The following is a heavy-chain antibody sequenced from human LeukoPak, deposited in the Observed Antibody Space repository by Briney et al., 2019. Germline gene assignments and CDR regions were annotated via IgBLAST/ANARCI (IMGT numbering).Heavy chain of an antibody. CDR1: DYSIRNNYY. V-gene: IGHV4-38-2*01. J-gene: IGHJ4*02. CDR2: VHHSGST. D-gene: IGHD6-13*01. CDR3: ARHGGSSWYFFGY. Sequence: SETLSLTCVVSDYSIRNNYYWGWIRQPPGKGLEWIGGVHHSGSTYYNPSLNSRVTMSVDTSKNQFSLKLNSVTAADTAMYYCARHGGSSWYFFGYWGQGTLVTVSS.